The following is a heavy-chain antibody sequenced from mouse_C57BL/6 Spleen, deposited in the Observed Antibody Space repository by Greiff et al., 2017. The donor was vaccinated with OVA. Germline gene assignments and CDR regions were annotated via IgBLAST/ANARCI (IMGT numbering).Heavy chain of an antibody. CDR2: IWSGGST. D-gene: IGHD3-1*01. V-gene: IGHV2-2*01. CDR3: ARGGYPYAMDY. J-gene: IGHJ4*01. CDR1: GLSLTCYG. Sequence: QVQLQQSGPGLVQPSQSLSIPRTVSGLSLTCYGVHWVRQSPGKGLEWLGVIWSGGSTDYNAPFISSLSISKDNSKSQVFFKMNSLQADDTAIYYCARGGYPYAMDYWGQGTSVTVSS.